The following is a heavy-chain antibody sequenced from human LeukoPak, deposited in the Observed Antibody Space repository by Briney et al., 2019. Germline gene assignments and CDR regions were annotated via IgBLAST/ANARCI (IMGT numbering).Heavy chain of an antibody. CDR3: ARTRSFGPRVWFDP. J-gene: IGHJ5*02. D-gene: IGHD2/OR15-2a*01. Sequence: SETLSLTCTVSGGSISSSYWTWIRQPPGKGLEWIGYIFYSGSTNYNPSLKSRVTMSVDTSKNQFSLKLSSVTAADTAVYYCARTRSFGPRVWFDPWGQGTLVTVSS. CDR1: GGSISSSY. CDR2: IFYSGST. V-gene: IGHV4-59*12.